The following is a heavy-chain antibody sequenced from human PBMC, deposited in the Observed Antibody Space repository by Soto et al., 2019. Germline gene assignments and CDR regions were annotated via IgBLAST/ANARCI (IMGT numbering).Heavy chain of an antibody. CDR1: GFTFRSYA. D-gene: IGHD6-6*01. CDR3: AEDGYSPSSFVDY. J-gene: IGHJ4*02. CDR2: ISGSGGRT. Sequence: EVQLLESGGGLVQPGGSLRLSCAASGFTFRSYAMRWVRQAPGKGLEWVSSISGSGGRTYYAVSVKGRLTISRDNSKNTLYLQRHSLRAEDTAVYYCAEDGYSPSSFVDYWGQGALVTVSS. V-gene: IGHV3-23*01.